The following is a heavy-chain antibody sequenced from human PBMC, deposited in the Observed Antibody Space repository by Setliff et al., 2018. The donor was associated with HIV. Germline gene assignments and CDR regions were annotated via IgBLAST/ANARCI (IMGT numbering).Heavy chain of an antibody. CDR3: ARSPQGGYFDY. J-gene: IGHJ4*03. CDR2: IYSGGTT. Sequence: GGSLRLSCAASGFTVSSNYMTWVRQAPGKGLEWDSIIYSGGTTYYADSVKCRYTISRDNSKNTLYLQMNSLRVEETAVYHCARSPQGGYFDYRGKGTLVTVSS. V-gene: IGHV3-53*01. CDR1: GFTVSSNY.